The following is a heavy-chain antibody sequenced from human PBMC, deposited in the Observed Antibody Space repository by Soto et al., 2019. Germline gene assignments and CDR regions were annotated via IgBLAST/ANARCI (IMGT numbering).Heavy chain of an antibody. D-gene: IGHD3-22*01. CDR1: GGSISSGGYY. V-gene: IGHV4-31*03. J-gene: IGHJ4*02. Sequence: QVQLQESGPGLVKPSQTLSLTCTVSGGSISSGGYYWSWIRQHPGKGLEWIGYIYYSGSTYYNPSLKSRVTISVDTSKNQFSLKLSSVIAAATAVYYCARVDGVVVTFDYWGQGTLVTVSS. CDR2: IYYSGST. CDR3: ARVDGVVVTFDY.